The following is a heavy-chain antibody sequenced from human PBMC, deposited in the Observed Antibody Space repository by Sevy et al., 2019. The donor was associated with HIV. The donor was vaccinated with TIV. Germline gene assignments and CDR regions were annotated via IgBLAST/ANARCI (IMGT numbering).Heavy chain of an antibody. CDR1: GGSISSYY. CDR2: IYTSGST. CDR3: ARDERVDYYDSSGYHY. Sequence: SETLSLTCTVSGGSISSYYWSWIRQPAGKGLEWIGRIYTSGSTNYNPSLKSRVTISVDTSKNQFSLKLSSVTAADTAVYYCARDERVDYYDSSGYHYWGQGTLVTVSS. D-gene: IGHD3-22*01. V-gene: IGHV4-4*07. J-gene: IGHJ4*02.